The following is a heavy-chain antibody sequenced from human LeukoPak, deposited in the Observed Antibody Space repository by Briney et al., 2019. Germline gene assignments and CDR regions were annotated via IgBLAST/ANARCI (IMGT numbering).Heavy chain of an antibody. CDR2: IDPTSGMT. Sequence: ASVKVSCKASGYTFTTYYIHWVRQAPGQGLEWMGVIDPTSGMTNYAQNFQGRVTMTRDTSTSTVYMGLSSLRSEDTAVYYCARIRDGYNDAYDIWGQGTMVTVSS. CDR1: GYTFTTYY. D-gene: IGHD5-24*01. CDR3: ARIRDGYNDAYDI. V-gene: IGHV1-46*01. J-gene: IGHJ3*02.